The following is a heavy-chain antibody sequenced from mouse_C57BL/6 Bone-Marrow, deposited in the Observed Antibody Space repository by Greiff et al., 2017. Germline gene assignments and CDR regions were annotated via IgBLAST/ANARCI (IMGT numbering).Heavy chain of an antibody. J-gene: IGHJ2*01. CDR3: ARDGYSFDY. CDR1: GYTFTSYW. D-gene: IGHD2-3*01. CDR2: IEPSDSYT. V-gene: IGHV1-69*01. Sequence: QVQLQQPGAELVMPGASVKLSCKASGYTFTSYWMHWVKQRPGQGLEWIGEIEPSDSYTNYNQKFKGKSTLNVDKSSSTAYMQLSSLTSEDSAVYYCARDGYSFDYWGQGTTLTVSS.